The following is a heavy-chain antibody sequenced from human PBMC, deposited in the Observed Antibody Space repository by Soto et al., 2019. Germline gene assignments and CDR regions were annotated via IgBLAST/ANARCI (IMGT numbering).Heavy chain of an antibody. CDR1: GGSFSGYY. V-gene: IGHV4-34*01. Sequence: SETLSLTCAVYGGSFSGYYWSWIRQPPGKGLEWIGEINHSGSTNYNPSLKSRVTISVDASKNQFSLKLSSVTAADTAVYYCARGYCSSTSCYYYYGMDVWGQGTTVTVSS. CDR2: INHSGST. D-gene: IGHD2-2*01. J-gene: IGHJ6*02. CDR3: ARGYCSSTSCYYYYGMDV.